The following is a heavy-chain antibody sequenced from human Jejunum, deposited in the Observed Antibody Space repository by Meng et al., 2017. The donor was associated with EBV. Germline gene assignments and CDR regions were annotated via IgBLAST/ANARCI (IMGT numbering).Heavy chain of an antibody. CDR2: IRNKVNSYTT. CDR1: GFTFSDHY. D-gene: IGHD2-2*01. Sequence: EGQLVESGGGLVQPGGSLRLYCAASGFTFSDHYMEWVRQAPGKGLEWLGRIRNKVNSYTTQYAASVKGRFTISRDDSKNSLYLQMNSLKTEDTAVYYCAQVGVPAAEGGHWGQGTLVTVSS. V-gene: IGHV3-72*01. J-gene: IGHJ4*02. CDR3: AQVGVPAAEGGH.